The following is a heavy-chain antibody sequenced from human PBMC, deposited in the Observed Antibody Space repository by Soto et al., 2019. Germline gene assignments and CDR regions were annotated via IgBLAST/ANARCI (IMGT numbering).Heavy chain of an antibody. CDR2: IIPILGTA. Sequence: QVQLVQSGAEVKKPGSSVKVSCKASGVTFSSYAISWVRQAPGQGLEWIGGIIPILGTASYAQKFQGRVAITAEKSRSTAYMELSRVILEDTAVYYCARAHGVRYSSGWYGGEYYFDYLGQGILVTVSS. CDR3: ARAHGVRYSSGWYGGEYYFDY. D-gene: IGHD6-19*01. V-gene: IGHV1-69*06. CDR1: GVTFSSYA. J-gene: IGHJ4*02.